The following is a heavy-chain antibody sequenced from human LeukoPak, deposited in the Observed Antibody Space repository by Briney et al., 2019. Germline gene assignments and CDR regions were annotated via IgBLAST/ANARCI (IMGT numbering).Heavy chain of an antibody. J-gene: IGHJ4*02. V-gene: IGHV3-23*01. CDR2: IDYSGGST. CDR1: GFTLSSYE. D-gene: IGHD1-26*01. Sequence: GGSLRLSCTASGFTLSSYEMSWIRQAPGKGLEWVSSIDYSGGSTYYADSVKGRFTISRDNSKNTLYLQMDSLRAEDTAVYYCAKPIVGATSGLFDYWGQGTLVTVSS. CDR3: AKPIVGATSGLFDY.